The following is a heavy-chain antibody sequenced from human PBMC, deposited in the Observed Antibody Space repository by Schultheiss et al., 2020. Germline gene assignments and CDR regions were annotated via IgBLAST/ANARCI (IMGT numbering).Heavy chain of an antibody. CDR3: ASQGSSTGATDY. CDR2: IYSGGST. CDR1: GFTVSSNY. J-gene: IGHJ4*02. D-gene: IGHD1-26*01. V-gene: IGHV3-53*01. Sequence: GGSLRLSCAASGFTVSSNYMSWVRQAPGKGLEWVSVIYSGGSTYYADSVKGRFTISRDNSKNTLYLQMNSVRAEDTSVYYCASQGSSTGATDYWGQGTLVTVSS.